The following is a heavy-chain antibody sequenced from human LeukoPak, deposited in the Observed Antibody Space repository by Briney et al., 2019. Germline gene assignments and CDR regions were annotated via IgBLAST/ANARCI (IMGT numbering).Heavy chain of an antibody. J-gene: IGHJ3*01. CDR1: GFTFSDYY. V-gene: IGHV3-11*01. CDR3: AREGYSSSWYAPAGIDY. CDR2: ISSSGSTI. Sequence: GGPLRLSCAASGFTFSDYYMSWIRQAPGKGLEWGSYISSSGSTIYYADSAKGRFTISRDNAKNSLYLQMNSLRAEDTAVYYCAREGYSSSWYAPAGIDYWGQGTMVTVSS. D-gene: IGHD6-13*01.